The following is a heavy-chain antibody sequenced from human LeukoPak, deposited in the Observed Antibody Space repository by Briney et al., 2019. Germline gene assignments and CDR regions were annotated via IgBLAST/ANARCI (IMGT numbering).Heavy chain of an antibody. CDR3: ARASVRGVYFDY. CDR1: GGTSSSYV. Sequence: ASVKVSCKASGGTSSSYVISWVRQAPGQGLEWMGRIIPILGIANYAQKFQGRVTITADKSTSTAYMELSSLRSEDTAVYYCARASVRGVYFDYWGQGTPVTVSS. V-gene: IGHV1-69*04. CDR2: IIPILGIA. J-gene: IGHJ4*02. D-gene: IGHD3-10*01.